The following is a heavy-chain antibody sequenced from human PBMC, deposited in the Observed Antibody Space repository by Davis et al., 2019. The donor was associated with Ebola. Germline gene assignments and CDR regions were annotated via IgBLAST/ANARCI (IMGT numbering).Heavy chain of an antibody. CDR3: AKEGAENTIFGVGGSYYYMDV. CDR2: ISSNGATT. V-gene: IGHV3-23*01. Sequence: GESLKISCAASGFTFSNYDMTWVRQAPGKGLDWVSRISSNGATTYYADSVRGRFTISRDNSKNTLYLQMNSLRAEDTAIYYCAKEGAENTIFGVGGSYYYMDVWGKGTTVTVSS. J-gene: IGHJ6*03. D-gene: IGHD3-3*01. CDR1: GFTFSNYD.